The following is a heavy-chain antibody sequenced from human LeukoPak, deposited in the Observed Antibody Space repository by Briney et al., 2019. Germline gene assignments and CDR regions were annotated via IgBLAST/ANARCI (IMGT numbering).Heavy chain of an antibody. V-gene: IGHV3-23*01. CDR1: GFAFSSQA. D-gene: IGHD3-16*01. J-gene: IGHJ4*02. CDR2: ISDSGSIT. CDR3: ASWGL. Sequence: GGSLRLSCAASGFAFSSQAMGWVRQAPGKGLEWVSVISDSGSITYYADSVKGRFTISRDNSKNTLFLQMNSLRAEDTAVYYCASWGLWGQGTLVTVSS.